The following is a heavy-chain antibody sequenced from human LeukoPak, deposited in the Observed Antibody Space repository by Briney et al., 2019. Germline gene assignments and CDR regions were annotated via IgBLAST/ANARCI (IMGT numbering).Heavy chain of an antibody. CDR3: AKGGYCSSTSCYREIGY. CDR2: ISGSGGST. J-gene: IGHJ4*02. CDR1: GFTVSSNY. D-gene: IGHD2-2*02. V-gene: IGHV3-23*01. Sequence: GGSLRLSCAASGFTVSSNYMSWVRQAPGQGLEWVSAISGSGGSTYYADSVKGRFTISRDNSKNTLYLQMNSLRAEDTAVYYCAKGGYCSSTSCYREIGYWGQGTLVTVSS.